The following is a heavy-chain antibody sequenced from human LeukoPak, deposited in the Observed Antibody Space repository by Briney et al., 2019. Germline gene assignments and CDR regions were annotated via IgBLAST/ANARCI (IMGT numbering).Heavy chain of an antibody. Sequence: SETLSLTRTVSGGSISSGSYYWSWIRQPAGKGLEWIGRIYTSGSTNYNPSLKSRVTISVDTSKNQFSLKLSSVTAADTAVYYCARDHHVPAATIWFDPWGQGTLVTVSS. J-gene: IGHJ5*02. CDR2: IYTSGST. D-gene: IGHD2-2*01. CDR1: GGSISSGSYY. CDR3: ARDHHVPAATIWFDP. V-gene: IGHV4-61*02.